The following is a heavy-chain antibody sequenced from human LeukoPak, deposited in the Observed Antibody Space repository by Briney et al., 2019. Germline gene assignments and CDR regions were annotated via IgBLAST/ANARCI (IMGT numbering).Heavy chain of an antibody. D-gene: IGHD5-18*01. CDR1: GFTFRNYA. CDR2: ISGSGGST. Sequence: GGSLRLSCAASGFTFRNYAMSWVCQAPGKGLEWVSAISGSGGSTYYAHSVKGRFTISRDNSKNTLYLQMNSLRAEDTAVYYCAKDEGYSLKNWDYWGQGTLVTVSS. CDR3: AKDEGYSLKNWDY. J-gene: IGHJ4*02. V-gene: IGHV3-23*01.